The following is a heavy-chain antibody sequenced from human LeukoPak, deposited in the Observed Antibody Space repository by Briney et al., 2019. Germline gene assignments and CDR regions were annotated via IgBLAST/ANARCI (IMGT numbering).Heavy chain of an antibody. CDR3: AKDPFSLGAIYFDY. J-gene: IGHJ4*02. CDR2: IYTSGST. CDR1: GGSISSYY. Sequence: SETLSLTCTVSGGSISSYYWSWIRQPAGKGLEWIGRIYTSGSTNYNPSLKSRVTISVDTSKNQFSLKLSSVTAADTAVYYCAKDPFSLGAIYFDYWGQGTLVTVSS. D-gene: IGHD5-12*01. V-gene: IGHV4-4*07.